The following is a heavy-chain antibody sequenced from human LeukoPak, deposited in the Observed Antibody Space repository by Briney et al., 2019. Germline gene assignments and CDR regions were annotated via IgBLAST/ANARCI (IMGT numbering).Heavy chain of an antibody. CDR2: IRSEAYGGTT. D-gene: IGHD1-26*01. CDR1: GFTFGDYA. J-gene: IGHJ3*02. CDR3: TREGDGATGAFDI. V-gene: IGHV3-49*04. Sequence: GGSLRLSCTASGFTFGDYAMSWVHQAPGKGLEWVGFIRSEAYGGTTEYAASAKGRFTISRDDSKSIAYLQMNSLKTEDTAVYYCTREGDGATGAFDIWGQGTMVTVSS.